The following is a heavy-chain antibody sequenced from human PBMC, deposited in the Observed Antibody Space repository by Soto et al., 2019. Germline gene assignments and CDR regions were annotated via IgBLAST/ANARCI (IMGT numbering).Heavy chain of an antibody. V-gene: IGHV1-69*13. CDR3: ARGFRKVGATTVNYLDY. D-gene: IGHD1-26*01. J-gene: IGHJ4*02. CDR2: ILPIVGTA. Sequence: ASVKVSCKASGGTFSSYAISWVRQAPGQGLEWMGGILPIVGTANYAQKFQGGVTITADESTSTAYMGMSSLRSEHTAVDYCARGFRKVGATTVNYLDYGRRGTLVTLSS. CDR1: GGTFSSYA.